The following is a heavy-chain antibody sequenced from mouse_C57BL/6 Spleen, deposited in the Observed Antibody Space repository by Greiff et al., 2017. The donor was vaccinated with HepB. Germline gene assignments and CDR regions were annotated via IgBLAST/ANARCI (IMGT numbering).Heavy chain of an antibody. J-gene: IGHJ2*01. CDR1: GFTFSDYG. Sequence: EVQVVESGGGLVKPGGSLKLSCAASGFTFSDYGMHWVRQAPEKGLEWVAYISSGSSTIYYADTVKGRFTISRDNAKNTLFLQMTSLRSEDAAMYYCAGGDYDDGDFDYWGQGTTLTVSS. CDR2: ISSGSSTI. V-gene: IGHV5-17*01. CDR3: AGGDYDDGDFDY. D-gene: IGHD2-4*01.